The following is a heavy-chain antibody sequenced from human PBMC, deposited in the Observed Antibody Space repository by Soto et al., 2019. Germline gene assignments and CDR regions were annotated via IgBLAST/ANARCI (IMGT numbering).Heavy chain of an antibody. CDR3: AKGCISTSCHIVDY. V-gene: IGHV3-30*18. CDR1: GFTFSSYG. Sequence: QVQLVESGGGVVQPGRSLRLSCAASGFTFSSYGMHWVRQAPGKGLEWVAVISYDGSNKYYADSVKGRFTISRDNSKNTLYLQMNSLRAEDTAVYYCAKGCISTSCHIVDYWGQGTLVTVSS. J-gene: IGHJ4*02. D-gene: IGHD2-2*02. CDR2: ISYDGSNK.